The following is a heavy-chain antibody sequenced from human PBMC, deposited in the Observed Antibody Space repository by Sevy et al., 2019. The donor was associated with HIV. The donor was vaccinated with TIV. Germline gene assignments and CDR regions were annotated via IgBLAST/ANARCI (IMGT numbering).Heavy chain of an antibody. V-gene: IGHV3-33*01. D-gene: IGHD3-22*01. CDR1: GFTFSSFG. CDR2: IWNDRSNK. Sequence: GGSLRLSCAASGFTFSSFGMHWVRQAPGKGLEWVAVIWNDRSNKHYVDSAKGRFTISRDNSKNTLYLQMNSLRAEDTAVYYCASLPNNYYDTSGYSGKDAFDIWGQGTMVTVSS. J-gene: IGHJ3*02. CDR3: ASLPNNYYDTSGYSGKDAFDI.